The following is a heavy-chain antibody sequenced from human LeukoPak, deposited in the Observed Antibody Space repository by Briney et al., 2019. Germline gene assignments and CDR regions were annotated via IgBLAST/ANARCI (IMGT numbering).Heavy chain of an antibody. J-gene: IGHJ4*02. V-gene: IGHV3-7*01. CDR1: GFSFSDYW. D-gene: IGHD3-22*01. CDR2: IKQDGSRK. CDR3: ARTTYYYDSSGYSEVYTLDY. Sequence: GGSLRLSCAASGFSFSDYWMNWVRQAPGKGLEWVANIKQDGSRKYYVDSVKGRFTISRDNAKNSLYLQMNTLRDEDTAVYYCARTTYYYDSSGYSEVYTLDYWGQGTLVTVSS.